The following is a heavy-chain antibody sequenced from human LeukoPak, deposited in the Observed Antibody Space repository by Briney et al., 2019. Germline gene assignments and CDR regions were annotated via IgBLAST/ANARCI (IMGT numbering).Heavy chain of an antibody. CDR1: GFTFSSYG. CDR2: ISGSGSTT. J-gene: IGHJ3*02. Sequence: GGTLRLSYAASGFTFSSYGMSWVRQAPGKGLEWVSAISGSGSTTYYADSSKGRFTISRDNSKNTLYLQMNSLRAEDTAVYYCAKGGMITFGGVIVRTYAFDIWGQGTMVTVSS. CDR3: AKGGMITFGGVIVRTYAFDI. D-gene: IGHD3-16*02. V-gene: IGHV3-23*01.